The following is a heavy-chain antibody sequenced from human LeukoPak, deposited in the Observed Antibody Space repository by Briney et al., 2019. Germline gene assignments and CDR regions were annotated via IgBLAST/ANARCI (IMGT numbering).Heavy chain of an antibody. J-gene: IGHJ4*02. D-gene: IGHD3-9*01. CDR1: GGSVSSSNYY. CDR2: IYYSGST. Sequence: PSETLSLTCTVSGGSVSSSNYYWSWIRQAPGKGLEWIGYIYYSGSTNYNPSLKTRVTISVDTSKNQFSLKLTSVTAADTAVYYCARGGRYFDWLLPYYFDYWGQGTLVTVSS. CDR3: ARGGRYFDWLLPYYFDY. V-gene: IGHV4-61*01.